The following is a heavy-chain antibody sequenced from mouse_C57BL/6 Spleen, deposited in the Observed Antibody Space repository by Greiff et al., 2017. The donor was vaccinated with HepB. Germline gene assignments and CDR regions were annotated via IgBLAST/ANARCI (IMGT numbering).Heavy chain of an antibody. CDR2: ILPGSGST. V-gene: IGHV1-9*01. D-gene: IGHD1-1*01. Sequence: VKLVESGAELMKPGASVKLSCKASGFTFTGYWIEWVKQRPGHGLEWIGEILPGSGSTNYNAKFKGKATFTADTSSNTAYMQLSNLTTEDSAIYYCARGDYYGSSYVGAIDYWGQGTSVTVSS. CDR3: ARGDYYGSSYVGAIDY. J-gene: IGHJ4*01. CDR1: GFTFTGYW.